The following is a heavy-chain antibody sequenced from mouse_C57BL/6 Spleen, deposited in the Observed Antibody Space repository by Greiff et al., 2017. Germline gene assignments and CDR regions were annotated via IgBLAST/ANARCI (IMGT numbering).Heavy chain of an antibody. D-gene: IGHD1-1*01. Sequence: VQLQQSGAELVRPGASVKLSCKASGYTFTDYYINWVKQRPGQGLEWIARIYPGSGNTYYNEKFKGKATLTAEKSSSTAYMQLSSLTSEDSAVYFWARGYGSIDYWGQGTTLTVSS. CDR2: IYPGSGNT. CDR1: GYTFTDYY. CDR3: ARGYGSIDY. J-gene: IGHJ2*01. V-gene: IGHV1-76*01.